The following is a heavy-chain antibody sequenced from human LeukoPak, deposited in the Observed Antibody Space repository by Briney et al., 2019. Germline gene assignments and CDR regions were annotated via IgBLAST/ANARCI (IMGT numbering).Heavy chain of an antibody. CDR2: IYSGGST. J-gene: IGHJ3*02. CDR1: GFTVSSNY. D-gene: IGHD2-21*02. Sequence: PGGSLRLSCAASGFTVSSNYMSWVRQAPGKGLEWVSVIYSGGSTYYADSVKGRFTISRDNSKNTLYLQMNSLRAEDTAVYYCARVAAIVVVTPVGAFDIWGQGTMVTVSS. CDR3: ARVAAIVVVTPVGAFDI. V-gene: IGHV3-53*01.